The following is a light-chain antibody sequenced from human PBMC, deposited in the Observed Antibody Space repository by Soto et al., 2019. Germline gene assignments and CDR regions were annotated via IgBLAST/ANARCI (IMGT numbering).Light chain of an antibody. CDR2: DNY. V-gene: IGLV1-51*01. CDR3: GTWDISLSAWV. CDR1: SSNIGNHF. Sequence: SVLTQPPSVSAAPGQEVTISCSGGSSNIGNHFVSWYQHLPGAAPKLLIYDNYKRPSGIPDRFSGSKSGTSATLGITGLQTGDEADYYCGTWDISLSAWVFGGGTKLTVL. J-gene: IGLJ3*02.